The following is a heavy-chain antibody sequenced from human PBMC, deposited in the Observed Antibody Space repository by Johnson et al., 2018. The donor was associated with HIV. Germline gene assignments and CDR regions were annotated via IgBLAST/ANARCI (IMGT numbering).Heavy chain of an antibody. V-gene: IGHV3-20*04. D-gene: IGHD3-22*01. CDR1: GFTFDDFA. Sequence: EVQLVESGGGLVQPGGSLRLSCVASGFTFDDFALTWVRQAPGKGLEWVSGINWNGGNTGYADSVQGRFTISRDNAKKSLYLQMNSLTVEDTAFYYCARDVKYYDSSGYYSNAFDIWGQGTLVTVSS. CDR2: INWNGGNT. CDR3: ARDVKYYDSSGYYSNAFDI. J-gene: IGHJ3*02.